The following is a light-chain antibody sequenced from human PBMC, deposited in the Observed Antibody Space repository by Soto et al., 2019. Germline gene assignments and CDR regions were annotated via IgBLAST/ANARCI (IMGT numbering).Light chain of an antibody. CDR3: QHYGSSQWTFGQWT. CDR2: GAS. Sequence: IVLTQSPGTVSLSPGERATLSCRASQSGSSSYLAWYQQRPGQAPRLLIFGASTRATGIPDRFSGSGYGKVFTLTISRLEPEDSAVYFCQHYGSSQWTFGQWTFGQGTKVEI. V-gene: IGKV3-20*01. CDR1: QSGSSSY. J-gene: IGKJ1*01.